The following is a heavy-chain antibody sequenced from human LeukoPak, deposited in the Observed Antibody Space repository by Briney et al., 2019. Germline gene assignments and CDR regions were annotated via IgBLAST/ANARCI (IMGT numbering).Heavy chain of an antibody. CDR2: IKSDGSST. D-gene: IGHD4-17*01. V-gene: IGHV3-74*01. CDR3: ARDDYEDPDEHSSN. J-gene: IGHJ4*02. Sequence: GGSLRLSCAASGFSFSNYWMHWVRQAPAKGLVWVSRIKSDGSSTSYADSVKGRFTISRDNAKNSLYLQMNSLRAEDTAVYYCARDDYEDPDEHSSNWGQGTLVTVSS. CDR1: GFSFSNYW.